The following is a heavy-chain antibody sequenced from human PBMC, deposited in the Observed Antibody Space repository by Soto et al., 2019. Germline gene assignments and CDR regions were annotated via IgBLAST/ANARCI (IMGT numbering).Heavy chain of an antibody. CDR2: IIPMLGVR. CDR3: TIGSWSGEVFEI. D-gene: IGHD2-21*01. CDR1: GGTFSTYS. V-gene: IGHV1-69*02. J-gene: IGHJ3*02. Sequence: QVQLVQSGAAVKKPGSSVNVSCKDSGGTFSTYSMFWVRQAPGQGLEWMGRIIPMLGVRNYAQRFQDRVTIIADKSTATVHMELSSLRSEDTALYYCTIGSWSGEVFEIWGQGTMVTVSS.